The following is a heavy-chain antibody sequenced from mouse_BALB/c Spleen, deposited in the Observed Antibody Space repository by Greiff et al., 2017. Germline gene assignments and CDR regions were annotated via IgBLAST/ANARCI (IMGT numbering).Heavy chain of an antibody. CDR1: GFTFSSYT. CDR3: TRDGHYGSSYWYFDV. J-gene: IGHJ1*01. Sequence: EVHLVESGGGLVKPGGSLKLSCAASGFTFSSYTMSWVRQTPEKRLEWVATISSGGSYTYYPDSVKGRFTISRDNAKNTLYLQMSSLKSEDTAMYYCTRDGHYGSSYWYFDVWGAGTTVTVSS. D-gene: IGHD1-1*01. CDR2: ISSGGSYT. V-gene: IGHV5-6-4*01.